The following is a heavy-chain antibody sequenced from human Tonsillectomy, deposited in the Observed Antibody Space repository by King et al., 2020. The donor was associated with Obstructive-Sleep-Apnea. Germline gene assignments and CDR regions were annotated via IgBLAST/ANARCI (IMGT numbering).Heavy chain of an antibody. V-gene: IGHV2-70*15. D-gene: IGHD1-20*01. CDR3: PRTTRIIGPTGNYYPMDV. Sequence: QVTLKESGPALVKSTQTLTLTCTFSGFSLSSSGMCVSWLRQPPGKALEWLARVDWDDDKYYSTSLKTRLTISKDTSKNQVVLTMTNMDPVDTATYYCPRTTRIIGPTGNYYPMDVWGQGTTVTVSS. CDR2: VDWDDDK. J-gene: IGHJ6*02. CDR1: GFSLSSSGMC.